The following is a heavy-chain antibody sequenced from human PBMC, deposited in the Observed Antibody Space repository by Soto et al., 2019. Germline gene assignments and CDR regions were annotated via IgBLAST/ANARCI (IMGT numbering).Heavy chain of an antibody. CDR2: ISYDGSNK. D-gene: IGHD3-22*01. V-gene: IGHV3-30*18. Sequence: QVQLVESGGGVVQPGRSLRLSCAASGLTFSSYGMHWVRQAPGKGLEWVAVISYDGSNKYYADSVKGRFTISRDNSKNTLYLQMNSLRAEDTAVYYCAKGVGTMIVVASDDAFDIWGQGTMVTVSS. CDR3: AKGVGTMIVVASDDAFDI. J-gene: IGHJ3*02. CDR1: GLTFSSYG.